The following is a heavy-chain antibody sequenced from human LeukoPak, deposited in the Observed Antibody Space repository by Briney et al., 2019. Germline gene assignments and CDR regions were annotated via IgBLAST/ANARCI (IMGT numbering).Heavy chain of an antibody. Sequence: GGSLRLSCAASGFTFSSYAMHWVRQAPGKGLEWVAVISYDGSNKYCADSVKGRFTISRDNSKNTLYLQMNSLRAEDTAVYYCARDLGSIAVAGTQDYWGQGTLVTVSS. V-gene: IGHV3-30-3*01. CDR1: GFTFSSYA. CDR3: ARDLGSIAVAGTQDY. D-gene: IGHD6-19*01. CDR2: ISYDGSNK. J-gene: IGHJ4*02.